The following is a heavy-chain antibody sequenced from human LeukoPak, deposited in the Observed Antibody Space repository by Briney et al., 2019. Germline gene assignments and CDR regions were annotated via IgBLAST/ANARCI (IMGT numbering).Heavy chain of an antibody. D-gene: IGHD3-3*01. V-gene: IGHV4-34*01. Sequence: NPSETLSLTCAVYGGSFSDHYWTWIRQPPGKGLEWIGEINHSGSPNNNPSLKSRVSISFDTSKNQFSLKLTSVTAADTAVYYCGSRRTAMFGVIKGPIDYWGQGTLVTVSS. CDR1: GGSFSDHY. CDR2: INHSGSP. CDR3: GSRRTAMFGVIKGPIDY. J-gene: IGHJ4*02.